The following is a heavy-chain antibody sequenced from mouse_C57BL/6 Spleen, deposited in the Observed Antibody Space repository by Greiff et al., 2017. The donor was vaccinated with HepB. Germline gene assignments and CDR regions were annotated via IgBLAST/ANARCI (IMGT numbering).Heavy chain of an antibody. CDR2: INPNNGGT. Sequence: EVQLQQSGPELVKPGASVKISCKASGYTFTDYYMNWVKQSHGKSLEWIGDINPNNGGTSYNQKFKGKATLTVDKSSSTAYMELRSLTSEDSAVYYCARGVFTTVVATGFDYWGQGTTLTVSS. V-gene: IGHV1-26*01. J-gene: IGHJ2*01. D-gene: IGHD1-1*01. CDR1: GYTFTDYY. CDR3: ARGVFTTVVATGFDY.